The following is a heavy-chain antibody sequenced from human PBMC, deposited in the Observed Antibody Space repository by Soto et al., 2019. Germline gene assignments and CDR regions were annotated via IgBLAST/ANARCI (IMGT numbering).Heavy chain of an antibody. CDR1: GFTFSSYE. CDR2: ISSSGSTI. J-gene: IGHJ4*02. CDR3: ARDRDGDYVD. V-gene: IGHV3-48*03. Sequence: PGGSLRLSCAASGFTFSSYEMNWVRQAPGKGLEWVSYISSSGSTIYYADSVKGRFTISRDNAKNSLYLQMNSLRAEDTAVYYCARDRDGDYVDWGQGTLVTVSS. D-gene: IGHD4-17*01.